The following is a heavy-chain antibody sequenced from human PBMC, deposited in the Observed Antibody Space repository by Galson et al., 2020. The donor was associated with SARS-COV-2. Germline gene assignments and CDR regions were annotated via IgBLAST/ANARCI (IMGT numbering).Heavy chain of an antibody. J-gene: IGHJ3*02. CDR2: INHSGST. Sequence: SQASETLSLTCAVYGGSFSGYYWSWIRQPPGKGLEWIGEINHSGSTNYNPSLKSRVTISVDTSKNQFSLKLSSVTAADTAVYYCARSAVAGPRRAFDIWGQGTMVTVSS. CDR1: GGSFSGYY. D-gene: IGHD6-19*01. V-gene: IGHV4-34*01. CDR3: ARSAVAGPRRAFDI.